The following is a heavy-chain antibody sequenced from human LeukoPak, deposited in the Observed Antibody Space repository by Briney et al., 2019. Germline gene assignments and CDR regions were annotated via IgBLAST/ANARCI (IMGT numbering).Heavy chain of an antibody. D-gene: IGHD6-19*01. J-gene: IGHJ5*02. Sequence: KPSETLPLTCTVSGGSISSYYWSWIRQPPGKGLEWIGYIYYSGSTNYNPSLKSRVTISVDTSKNQFSLKLSSVTAADTAVYYCARDLRYSSGWFHWFDPWGQGTLVTVSS. CDR1: GGSISSYY. CDR2: IYYSGST. V-gene: IGHV4-59*01. CDR3: ARDLRYSSGWFHWFDP.